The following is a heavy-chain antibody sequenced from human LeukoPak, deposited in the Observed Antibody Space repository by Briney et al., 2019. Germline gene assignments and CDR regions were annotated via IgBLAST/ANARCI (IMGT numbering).Heavy chain of an antibody. CDR2: SYYSGST. CDR3: ARRVVVVTAAPNDY. D-gene: IGHD2-21*02. CDR1: GDSISSYY. Sequence: SETLSLTCTVSGDSISSYYWGWIRQPPGKGLEWIGSSYYSGSTYYNPSLKSRLTISVDTSKNQFSLKLSSVTAADTAMYYCARRVVVVTAAPNDYWGQGTLVTVSS. J-gene: IGHJ4*02. V-gene: IGHV4-39*01.